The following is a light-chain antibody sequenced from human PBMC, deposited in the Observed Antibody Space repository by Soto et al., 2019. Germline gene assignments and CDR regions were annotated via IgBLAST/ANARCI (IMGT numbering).Light chain of an antibody. Sequence: DIQRTQSPSSLSASVGDRVTITCRASQGIRNDLDWYQQKPGKAPKRLISAASSLQSGVQSRFSGSGSGTEFTLTISCLQPEDFANYYRLQYNTFPLNIGAGTKVEIK. CDR3: LQYNTFPLN. J-gene: IGKJ4*01. CDR1: QGIRND. CDR2: AAS. V-gene: IGKV1-17*01.